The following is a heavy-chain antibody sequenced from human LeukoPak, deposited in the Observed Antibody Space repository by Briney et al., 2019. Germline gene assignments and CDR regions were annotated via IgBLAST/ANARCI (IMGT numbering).Heavy chain of an antibody. CDR2: IGGSGGST. D-gene: IGHD2-15*01. J-gene: IGHJ4*02. CDR1: GFTFSSNA. CDR3: AKSGDGRTGSYFDY. Sequence: PGGSLRLSCAASGFTFSSNAMSWVRQAPGKGLEWVSGIGGSGGSTYYADSVKGRFAISRDNSKNTLYLQMNSPRAEDTAVYYCAKSGDGRTGSYFDYWGQGTLVTVSS. V-gene: IGHV3-23*01.